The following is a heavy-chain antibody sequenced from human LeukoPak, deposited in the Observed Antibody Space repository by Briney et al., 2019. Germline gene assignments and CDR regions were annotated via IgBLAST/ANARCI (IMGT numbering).Heavy chain of an antibody. CDR2: ISSNGGST. CDR3: AGSKASSLLLDY. V-gene: IGHV3-64*01. CDR1: GFTFSSYA. J-gene: IGHJ4*02. Sequence: HPWGALRLSCAASGFTFSSYAMHWVRQAPGKGLEYVSAISSNGGSTYYANSVKGRFTISRDNSKNTLYLQMGSLRAEDMAVYYCAGSKASSLLLDYWGQGTLVTVSS. D-gene: IGHD6-6*01.